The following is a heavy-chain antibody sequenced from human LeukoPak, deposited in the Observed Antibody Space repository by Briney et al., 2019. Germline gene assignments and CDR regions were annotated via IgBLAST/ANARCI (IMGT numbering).Heavy chain of an antibody. V-gene: IGHV3-48*04. CDR3: ARDPEMYSGGYLDS. CDR1: GFIFNDYS. Sequence: PGGSLRLSCVGSGFIFNDYSMNWVRQAPGKGPEWISYISSRSSTIYYADSVKGRFTISRDNAKNSLYLQMSSLRVEDTAIYYCARDPEMYSGGYLDSWGQGTLVTVSS. J-gene: IGHJ4*02. D-gene: IGHD1-26*01. CDR2: ISSRSSTI.